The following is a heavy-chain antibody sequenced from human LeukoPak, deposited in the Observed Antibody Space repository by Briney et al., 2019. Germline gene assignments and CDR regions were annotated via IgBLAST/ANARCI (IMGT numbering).Heavy chain of an antibody. CDR1: GGSFSGYY. D-gene: IGHD2-2*01. CDR3: ARWGAVVPAAMGYYYYYMDV. J-gene: IGHJ6*03. Sequence: SETLSLTCAVYGGSFSGYYWSWIRQPPGKGLEWIGEINLSGSTNYNPSLKSRVTISVDTSKNQFSLKLSSVTAADTAVYYCARWGAVVPAAMGYYYYYMDVWGKGTTVTVSS. CDR2: INLSGST. V-gene: IGHV4-34*01.